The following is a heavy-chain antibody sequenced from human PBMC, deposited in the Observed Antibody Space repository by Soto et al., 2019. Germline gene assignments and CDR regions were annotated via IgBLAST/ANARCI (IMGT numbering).Heavy chain of an antibody. V-gene: IGHV1-18*01. D-gene: IGHD6-19*01. CDR2: ISAYNGNT. Sequence: ASVKISCTASGYTFTSSVITWVRKATGQGLEWMGWISAYNGNTNYAQKLQGRVTMTTDSSTSTAYMELRSLRSDDTAVYYCARYSSGWYSFGYDYWGQGTLVTVSS. J-gene: IGHJ4*02. CDR3: ARYSSGWYSFGYDY. CDR1: GYTFTSSV.